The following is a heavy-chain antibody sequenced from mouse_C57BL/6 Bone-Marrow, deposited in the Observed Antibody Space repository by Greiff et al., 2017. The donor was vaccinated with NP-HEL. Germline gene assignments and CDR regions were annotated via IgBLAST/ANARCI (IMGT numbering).Heavy chain of an antibody. CDR3: ARIRTAQATYYAMDY. CDR2: INPNNGGT. CDR1: GYTFTDYN. J-gene: IGHJ4*01. Sequence: VQLQQSGPELVKPGASVKIPCKASGYTFTDYNMDWVKQSHGKSLEWIGDINPNNGGTIYNQKFKGKATLTVDKSSSTAYMELRSLTSEDTAVYYCARIRTAQATYYAMDYWGQGTSVTVSS. D-gene: IGHD3-2*02. V-gene: IGHV1-18*01.